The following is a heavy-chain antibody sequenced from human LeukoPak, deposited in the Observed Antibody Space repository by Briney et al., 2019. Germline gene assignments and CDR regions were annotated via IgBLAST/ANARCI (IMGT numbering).Heavy chain of an antibody. CDR3: ARVYGSEIDY. Sequence: GGSLRLSCAGSGFGLGSYNMYWIRQAPGKRLEWVTLISLNGNDKKYADSVKGRFTVSRDNSRNTVFLQMNSLRPEDTGLYYCARVYGSEIDYWGQGTLVTVSS. CDR2: ISLNGNDK. D-gene: IGHD3-10*01. J-gene: IGHJ4*02. CDR1: GFGLGSYN. V-gene: IGHV3-30*04.